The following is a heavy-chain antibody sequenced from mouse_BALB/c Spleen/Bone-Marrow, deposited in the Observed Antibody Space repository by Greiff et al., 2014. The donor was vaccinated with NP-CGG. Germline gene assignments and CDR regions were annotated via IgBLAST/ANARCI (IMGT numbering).Heavy chain of an antibody. CDR2: IDPANGNT. CDR3: ANYYYGSSLFAY. Sequence: VQLQQSGAELVKPWASVKLSCTASGFNIKDTYMHWVKQRPEQGLEWIGRIDPANGNTKYDPKFQGKATITADTSSNTAYLQLSSLTSEDTAVYYCANYYYGSSLFAYWGQGTLVTVSA. J-gene: IGHJ3*01. CDR1: GFNIKDTY. D-gene: IGHD1-1*01. V-gene: IGHV14-3*02.